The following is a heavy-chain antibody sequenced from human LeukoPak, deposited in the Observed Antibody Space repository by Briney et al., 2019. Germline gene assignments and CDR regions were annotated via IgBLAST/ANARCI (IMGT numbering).Heavy chain of an antibody. CDR3: ARGRLGSGPYYFDS. Sequence: PGGTLRLSCAASGFTFNNYAMNWVRQAPGKGLEWVSSISSSSSYIYYADSVKGRFTISRDNAKNSLYLQMTSLRVEDTAVYFCARGRLGSGPYYFDSWGQGTLVTVSS. J-gene: IGHJ4*02. D-gene: IGHD6-19*01. V-gene: IGHV3-21*01. CDR2: ISSSSSYI. CDR1: GFTFNNYA.